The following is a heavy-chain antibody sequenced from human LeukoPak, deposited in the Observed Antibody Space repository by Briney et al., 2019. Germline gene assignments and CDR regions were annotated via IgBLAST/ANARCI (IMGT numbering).Heavy chain of an antibody. CDR3: AKDINSVGATGFFDY. V-gene: IGHV3-9*01. D-gene: IGHD1-26*01. Sequence: GRSLRLSCAASGFTFDDYAMHWVRQAPGKGLEWVSGISWNSGSIGYADSVKGRLTISRDNAKNSLYLQMNSLRAEDTALYYCAKDINSVGATGFFDYWGQGTLVTVSS. CDR2: ISWNSGSI. J-gene: IGHJ4*02. CDR1: GFTFDDYA.